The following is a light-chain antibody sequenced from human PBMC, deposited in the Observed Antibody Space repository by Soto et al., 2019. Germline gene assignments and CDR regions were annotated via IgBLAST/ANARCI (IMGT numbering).Light chain of an antibody. CDR2: LNNDGSH. V-gene: IGLV4-69*01. CDR1: SGHSSYA. CDR3: SSYTSSSTLVV. J-gene: IGLJ2*01. Sequence: QLVLTQSPSASASLGASVKLTCTLSSGHSSYAIAWHQKQPGKGPRYLMDLNNDGSHTKGDGIPDRFSGSSSGADRYLIISSLQSEDEADYYCSSYTSSSTLVVFGGGTKLTVL.